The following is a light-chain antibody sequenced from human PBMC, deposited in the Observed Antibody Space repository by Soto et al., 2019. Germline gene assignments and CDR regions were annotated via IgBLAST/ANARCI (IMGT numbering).Light chain of an antibody. J-gene: IGLJ1*01. V-gene: IGLV2-8*01. CDR3: CSDAGSYPYG. Sequence: QSVLTQPPSASGSPGQSVTISCTGTSGDVGGYDYVSWYQQHPGKAPKLMIYEVTKRPLGVPDRFSGSKSGNTASLTASGLQAEDEADYYCCSDAGSYPYGFGTGTKVTVL. CDR1: SGDVGGYDY. CDR2: EVT.